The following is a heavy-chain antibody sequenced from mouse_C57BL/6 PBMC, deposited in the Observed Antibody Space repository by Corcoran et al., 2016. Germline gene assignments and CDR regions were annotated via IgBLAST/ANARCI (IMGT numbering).Heavy chain of an antibody. CDR3: ARENYIY. J-gene: IGHJ4*01. V-gene: IGHV9-3*01. D-gene: IGHD2-12*01. CDR1: GYTFTTYG. Sequence: QIQLVQSGPELKKPGETVKISCKASGYTFTTYGMSWVKQAPGKGLKWMGWIKTYSGVPTYADDFKGRFAFSLETSASTAYLQINNLKNEDTATYFCARENYIYWGQGTSVTVSS. CDR2: IKTYSGVP.